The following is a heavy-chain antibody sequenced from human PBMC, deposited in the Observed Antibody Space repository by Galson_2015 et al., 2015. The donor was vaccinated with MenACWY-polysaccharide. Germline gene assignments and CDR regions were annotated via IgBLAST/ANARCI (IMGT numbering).Heavy chain of an antibody. CDR3: ASPPGNWYLTDS. J-gene: IGHJ4*02. CDR2: IKQDGSEK. D-gene: IGHD6-13*01. V-gene: IGHV3-7*01. CDR1: GFTFSTYW. Sequence: SLRLSCAASGFTFSTYWMSWVRQAPGKGLEWVANIKQDGSEKYYVDSVKGRFTISRDNAKNSLYLQLNSLRAEDTAVYYCASPPGNWYLTDSWGQGTLVTVSS.